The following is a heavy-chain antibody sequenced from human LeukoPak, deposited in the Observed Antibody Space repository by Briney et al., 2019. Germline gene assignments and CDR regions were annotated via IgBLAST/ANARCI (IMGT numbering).Heavy chain of an antibody. CDR2: ISSSSSYR. CDR1: GFTFSRYS. Sequence: GGSLRLSCAASGFTFSRYSMNWVRQAPGKGLEWVSSISSSSSYRYYVDSVKGRFTISRDNAKNSLYLQMNSLRAADTAVYYCAKDPTHYRVWDDYDSTVLSYWGQGTLVTVSS. V-gene: IGHV3-21*01. CDR3: AKDPTHYRVWDDYDSTVLSY. D-gene: IGHD3-22*01. J-gene: IGHJ4*02.